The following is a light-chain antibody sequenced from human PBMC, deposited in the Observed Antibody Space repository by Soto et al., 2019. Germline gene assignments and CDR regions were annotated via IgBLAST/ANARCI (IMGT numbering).Light chain of an antibody. CDR3: QQYNNWPRT. Sequence: EKVMKQSPATLSVSPGERAPLSCRASQSVSSTLAWYQQKPGQAPRLLIYGASTRATGIPARFSGSGSGTEFTLTISSLQSEDFAVYYCQQYNNWPRTFGQGTKVDIK. J-gene: IGKJ1*01. CDR1: QSVSST. CDR2: GAS. V-gene: IGKV3-15*01.